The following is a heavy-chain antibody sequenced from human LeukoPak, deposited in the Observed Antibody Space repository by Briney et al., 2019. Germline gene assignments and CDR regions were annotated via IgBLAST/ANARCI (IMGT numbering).Heavy chain of an antibody. CDR3: ASKQGDY. CDR2: LSVTGDST. CDR1: GFTFSTYA. Sequence: GGSLRLSCAASGFTFSTYAMCWVRQAPGKGLEWVSGLSVTGDSTYYADSVKGRFTISRDNAKNSLYLQMNSLRAEDTAVYYCASKQGDYWGQGTLVTVSS. V-gene: IGHV3-23*01. J-gene: IGHJ4*02.